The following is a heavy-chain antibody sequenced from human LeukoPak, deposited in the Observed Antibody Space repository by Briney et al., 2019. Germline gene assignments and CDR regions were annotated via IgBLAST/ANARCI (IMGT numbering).Heavy chain of an antibody. J-gene: IGHJ4*02. CDR3: ARARCSTTACYLGFDS. CDR1: GGSLSDHY. CDR2: IYTSGST. Sequence: SETLSLTCTVSGGSLSDHYWTWIRQPAGKGLEWIGRIYTSGSTIYNPSLRSRLTMSVDTSKNQFSLNLRSVTAADTAFYYCARARCSTTACYLGFDSWGQGTLVTVTS. D-gene: IGHD2-2*01. V-gene: IGHV4-4*07.